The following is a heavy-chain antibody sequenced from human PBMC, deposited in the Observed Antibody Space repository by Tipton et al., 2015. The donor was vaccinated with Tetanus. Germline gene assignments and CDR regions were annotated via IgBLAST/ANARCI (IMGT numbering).Heavy chain of an antibody. V-gene: IGHV4-4*07. CDR2: IYSSENS. D-gene: IGHD1-14*01. CDR3: ARHPQPSNNVDY. CDR1: GGSITGYF. Sequence: TLSLTCSVSGGSITGYFWSWIRQPAGKGLEWIGNIYSSENSKYNPSLKSRATMSVDTSKNQFSLRLSSVTAADTAVYYCARHPQPSNNVDYWGQGTLVTVSS. J-gene: IGHJ4*02.